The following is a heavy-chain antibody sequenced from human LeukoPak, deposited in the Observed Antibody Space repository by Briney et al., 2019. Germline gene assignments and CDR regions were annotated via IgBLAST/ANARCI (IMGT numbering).Heavy chain of an antibody. CDR1: GGSITSSNW. Sequence: PSGTLSLTCAVSGGSITSSNWWSWVRQPPGKGLEWIGEIYHSGSANYNPSLKSRVTISVDKSKTQFSLNLSSVTAADTAVYYCARHDYYGGNIPDYWGQGTLVTVSS. CDR3: ARHDYYGGNIPDY. CDR2: IYHSGSA. J-gene: IGHJ4*02. V-gene: IGHV4-4*02. D-gene: IGHD4-23*01.